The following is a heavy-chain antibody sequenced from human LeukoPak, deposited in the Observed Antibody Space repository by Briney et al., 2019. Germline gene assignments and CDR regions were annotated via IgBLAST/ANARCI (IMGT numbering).Heavy chain of an antibody. Sequence: SETLSLTCTVSGGSVNTSDYYWGWVRQPPGKGPEWIGDIFYTGKTNYNPSLKSRVSISIDTSKNQFSLKLTSVTAADTAVYYCARVFDSWGQGTLVTVSS. J-gene: IGHJ4*02. CDR3: ARVFDS. CDR1: GGSVNTSDYY. CDR2: IFYTGKT. V-gene: IGHV4-39*07.